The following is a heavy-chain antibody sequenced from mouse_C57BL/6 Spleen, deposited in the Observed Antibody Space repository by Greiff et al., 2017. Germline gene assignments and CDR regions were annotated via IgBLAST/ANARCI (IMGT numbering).Heavy chain of an antibody. CDR3: ARFGSGAMDY. CDR1: GYTFTSYG. CDR2: IYPRSGNT. D-gene: IGHD3-1*01. J-gene: IGHJ4*01. Sequence: QVHVKQSGAELARPGASVKLSCKASGYTFTSYGISWVKQRTGQGLEWIGEIYPRSGNTYYNEKFKGKATLSADKSSSTAYMELRSLTSEDSAVYFCARFGSGAMDYWGQGTSVTVSS. V-gene: IGHV1-81*01.